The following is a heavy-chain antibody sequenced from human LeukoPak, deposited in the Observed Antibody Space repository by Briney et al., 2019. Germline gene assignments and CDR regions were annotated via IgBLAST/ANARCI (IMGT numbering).Heavy chain of an antibody. Sequence: GASLKVSCKASGGTFSSYAISWVRQAPGQGLEWMGGIIPIFGTANYAQKFQGRVTITADKSTSTAYMELSSLRSEDTAVYYCAREPSPGSYDAFDIWGQGTMVTVSS. CDR1: GGTFSSYA. D-gene: IGHD3-10*01. J-gene: IGHJ3*02. CDR2: IIPIFGTA. CDR3: AREPSPGSYDAFDI. V-gene: IGHV1-69*06.